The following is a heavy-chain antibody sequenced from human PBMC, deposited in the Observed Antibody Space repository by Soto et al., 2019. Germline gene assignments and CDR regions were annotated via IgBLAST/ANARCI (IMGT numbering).Heavy chain of an antibody. Sequence: SETLSLTCTVSGGSISSGGYYWSWIRQHPGKGLEWIGYIYYSGSTYYNPSLKSRVTISVDTSKNQFSLKLSSVTAADTAVYYCARYCSGGSCYSKDDAFDIWGQGTMVTVSS. CDR2: IYYSGST. CDR1: GGSISSGGYY. D-gene: IGHD2-15*01. CDR3: ARYCSGGSCYSKDDAFDI. V-gene: IGHV4-31*03. J-gene: IGHJ3*02.